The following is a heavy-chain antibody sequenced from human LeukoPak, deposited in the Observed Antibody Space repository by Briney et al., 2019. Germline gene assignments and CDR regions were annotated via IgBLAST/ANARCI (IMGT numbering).Heavy chain of an antibody. V-gene: IGHV1-69*02. D-gene: IGHD2-8*01. CDR2: IIPILGIA. CDR3: ARTGYCTNGVCYAHYYYYYMDV. J-gene: IGHJ6*03. Sequence: SVKVSCKASGGAFSSYTIRWVRKAPGQGLEWMVRIIPILGIANYAQKFQGRVTITADKSTSTAYMELSSLRSEDTAVYYCARTGYCTNGVCYAHYYYYYMDVWGKGTTVTVSS. CDR1: GGAFSSYT.